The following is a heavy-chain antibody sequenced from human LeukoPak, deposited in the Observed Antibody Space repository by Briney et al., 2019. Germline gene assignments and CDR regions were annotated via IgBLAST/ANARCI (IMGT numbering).Heavy chain of an antibody. V-gene: IGHV1-24*01. CDR2: FDPEDGET. J-gene: IGHJ5*02. CDR3: ATDCYYDSSGYVGWFDP. Sequence: ASVKVSCMVSGYTLTELSMHWVRQAPGKGLEWMGGFDPEDGETIYAQKFQGRVTMTEDTSTDTAYMELSSLRSEDTAVYYCATDCYYDSSGYVGWFDPWGQGTLVTVSS. D-gene: IGHD3-22*01. CDR1: GYTLTELS.